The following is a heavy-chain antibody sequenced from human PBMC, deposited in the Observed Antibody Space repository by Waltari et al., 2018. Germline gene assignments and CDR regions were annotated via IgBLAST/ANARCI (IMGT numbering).Heavy chain of an antibody. J-gene: IGHJ4*02. V-gene: IGHV4-4*07. CDR3: ARESGDYSPFDN. CDR2: IFTSGIT. D-gene: IGHD4-17*01. CDR1: GCSIRSYS. Sequence: QVQLQESGPGLVKPLETLSLDCSVSGCSIRSYSWIWIRQPAGKGLEWIGHIFTSGITKYNPSLKSRVTMSVDTSKNQFSLKLTSVTAADTAVYYCARESGDYSPFDNWGQGTLVTVSS.